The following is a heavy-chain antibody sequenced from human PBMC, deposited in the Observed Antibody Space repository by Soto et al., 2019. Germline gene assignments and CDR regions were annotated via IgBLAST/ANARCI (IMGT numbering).Heavy chain of an antibody. V-gene: IGHV4-31*03. Sequence: SETLSLTCTVSGGSISSGGYYWSWIREHPGKGLDWIGYVYYSGSTYYNPSLKSRVTISVDKSKNQLYLKLSSVTAPDTAVYYCEGALNCGRHCHNWFDPWGQGTLVTVS. D-gene: IGHD2-21*02. J-gene: IGHJ5*02. CDR1: GGSISSGGYY. CDR3: EGALNCGRHCHNWFDP. CDR2: VYYSGST.